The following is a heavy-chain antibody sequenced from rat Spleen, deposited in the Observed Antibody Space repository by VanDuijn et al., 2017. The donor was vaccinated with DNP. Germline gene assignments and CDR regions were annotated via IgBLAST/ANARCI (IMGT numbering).Heavy chain of an antibody. Sequence: EVQLVESGGGLVQPGRSMKISCEASGFTFSDYYMAWVRQAPKKGLEWVASIDYDGSTTYYGDSVKGRFTISRDNAKNTLYLEMNSRRSEDTATYYCSRPYGYWGQGVVVTVSS. J-gene: IGHJ2*01. D-gene: IGHD1-3*01. CDR1: GFTFSDYY. V-gene: IGHV5-22*01. CDR3: SRPYGY. CDR2: IDYDGSTT.